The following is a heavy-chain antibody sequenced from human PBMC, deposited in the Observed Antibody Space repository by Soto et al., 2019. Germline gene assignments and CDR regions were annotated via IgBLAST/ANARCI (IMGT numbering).Heavy chain of an antibody. D-gene: IGHD3-10*01. Sequence: GGSLRLSCAASGFTFSSYGMHWVRQAPGKGLEWVAVIWYDGSNKYYADSVKGRFTISRDNSKNTLYLQMNSLRAEDTAVYYCARDFDQWFGELLYLFPYWGQGTLVTVSS. CDR1: GFTFSSYG. CDR2: IWYDGSNK. V-gene: IGHV3-33*01. J-gene: IGHJ4*02. CDR3: ARDFDQWFGELLYLFPY.